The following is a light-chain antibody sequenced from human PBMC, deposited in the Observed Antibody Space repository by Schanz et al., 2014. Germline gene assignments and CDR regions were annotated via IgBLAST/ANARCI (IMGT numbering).Light chain of an antibody. CDR3: QQYDNLPVT. CDR1: QDIKKY. Sequence: DIQLTQSPSSLSASVGDTITITCRASQDIKKYLNWYQQKPGKAPKLLIYDASNLETGVPSRFSGSGSGTDFTFTISSLQPEDIATYYCQQYDNLPVTFGQGTKVEIK. V-gene: IGKV1-33*01. CDR2: DAS. J-gene: IGKJ1*01.